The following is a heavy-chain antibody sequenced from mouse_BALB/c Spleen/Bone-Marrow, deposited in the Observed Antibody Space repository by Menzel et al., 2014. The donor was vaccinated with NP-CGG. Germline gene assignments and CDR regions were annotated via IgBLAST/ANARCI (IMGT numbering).Heavy chain of an antibody. D-gene: IGHD4-1*01. V-gene: IGHV5-6*01. J-gene: IGHJ3*01. CDR1: GFTFGTYG. CDR3: ASQTGTWFAY. Sequence: EVQLVESGGDLVKSGGSLKLSCAASGFTFGTYGMSWVRQTPDKRLEWVATISSGGDYTYYPDSVKGRFTISRDNAKNTLYLQMSSLKSEDTAMYYCASQTGTWFAYWGQGTLVTVSA. CDR2: ISSGGDYT.